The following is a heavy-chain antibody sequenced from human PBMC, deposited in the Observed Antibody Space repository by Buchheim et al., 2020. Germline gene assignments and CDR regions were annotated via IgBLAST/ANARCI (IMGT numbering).Heavy chain of an antibody. CDR3: AKDTAPMVRGVPYRLPGRYGMDV. D-gene: IGHD3-10*01. V-gene: IGHV3-23*01. CDR2: ISGSGGST. Sequence: EVQLLESGGGLVQPGGSLRLSCAASGFTFSSYAMSWVRQAPGKGLEWVSAISGSGGSTYYADSVKGRFTISRDNSKNTLYLQMNSLRAEDTAVYYCAKDTAPMVRGVPYRLPGRYGMDVWGQGTT. CDR1: GFTFSSYA. J-gene: IGHJ6*02.